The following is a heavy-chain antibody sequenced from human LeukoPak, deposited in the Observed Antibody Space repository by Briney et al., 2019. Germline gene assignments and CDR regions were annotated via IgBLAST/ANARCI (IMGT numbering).Heavy chain of an antibody. Sequence: GGSLRLSCAASGFTFSSSGLHWVRQAPGKGLEWVAVISYDGSNKYYADSVKGRFTISRDNSKNTLYLQMNSLRAEDTAVYYCTTPLVFPRASAFDIWGQGTMVTVSS. CDR1: GFTFSSSG. J-gene: IGHJ3*02. D-gene: IGHD1-26*01. V-gene: IGHV3-30*03. CDR2: ISYDGSNK. CDR3: TTPLVFPRASAFDI.